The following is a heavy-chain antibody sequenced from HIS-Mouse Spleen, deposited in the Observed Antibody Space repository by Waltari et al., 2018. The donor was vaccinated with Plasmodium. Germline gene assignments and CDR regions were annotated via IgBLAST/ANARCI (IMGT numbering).Heavy chain of an antibody. J-gene: IGHJ2*01. V-gene: IGHV3-7*01. D-gene: IGHD6-13*01. CDR3: ASSWYWYFDL. CDR2: IKQDGSEK. Sequence: EVQLVESGGGLVQPGGSLRLACAASGFPFSSYWMGWVRQAPGKWLEWVANIKQDGSEKYYVDSVKGRFTISRDNAKNSLYLQMNSLRAEDTAVYYCASSWYWYFDLWGRGTLVTVSS. CDR1: GFPFSSYW.